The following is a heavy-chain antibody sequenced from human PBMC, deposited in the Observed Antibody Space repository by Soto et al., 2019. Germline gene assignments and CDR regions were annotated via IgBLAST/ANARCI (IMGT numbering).Heavy chain of an antibody. J-gene: IGHJ6*02. D-gene: IGHD7-27*01. CDR3: ARLASWGSLVHYYYYYGMDV. V-gene: IGHV3-21*01. CDR1: GFTFSSYS. CDR2: ISSSSSYI. Sequence: VGSLRLSCAASGFTFSSYSMNWVRQAPGKGLEWVSSISSSSSYIYYADSVKGRFTISRDNAKNSLYLQMNSLRAEDTAVYYCARLASWGSLVHYYYYYGMDVWGQGTTVTVS.